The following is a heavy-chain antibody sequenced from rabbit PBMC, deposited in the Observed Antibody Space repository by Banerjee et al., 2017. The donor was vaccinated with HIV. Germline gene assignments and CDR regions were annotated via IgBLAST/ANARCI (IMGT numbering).Heavy chain of an antibody. CDR3: ARNGWGEGCFKL. CDR1: GFSFNNNYY. CDR2: IYAAVSGST. Sequence: QSLEESGGDLVKPGASLTLTCTASGFSFNNNYYMCWVRQAPGKGLEWIACIYAAVSGSTYYATWAKGRFTISETSSTTVTLQMTSLTAADTATYFCARNGWGEGCFKLWGPGTLVTVS. V-gene: IGHV1S40*01. D-gene: IGHD4-1*01. J-gene: IGHJ4*01.